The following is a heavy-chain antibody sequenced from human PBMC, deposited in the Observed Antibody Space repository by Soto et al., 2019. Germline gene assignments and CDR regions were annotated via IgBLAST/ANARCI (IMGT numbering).Heavy chain of an antibody. D-gene: IGHD2-2*01. V-gene: IGHV3-7*01. Sequence: GGSLRLSCAASGFTFSDFSMSWGRRSPGRGLELMATIKKDASETHYVDSVNGRFTISRDNAKKSLYLQMNSLRADDTAVYFCARYRASACLDYWGQGTLVTVSS. CDR2: IKKDASET. CDR3: ARYRASACLDY. J-gene: IGHJ4*02. CDR1: GFTFSDFS.